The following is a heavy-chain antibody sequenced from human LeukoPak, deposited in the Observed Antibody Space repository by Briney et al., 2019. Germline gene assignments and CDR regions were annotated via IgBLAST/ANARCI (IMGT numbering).Heavy chain of an antibody. CDR1: GGSFSGYY. V-gene: IGHV4-34*01. CDR2: INHSGST. J-gene: IGHJ4*02. D-gene: IGHD2-2*01. CDR3: ARAGNIVVVPAADFDY. Sequence: SETLSLTCAVYGGSFSGYYWSWIRQPPGKGLEWIGEINHSGSTNYNPFLKSRVTISVDTSKNQFSLKLSSVTAADTAVYYCARAGNIVVVPAADFDYWGQGTLVTVSS.